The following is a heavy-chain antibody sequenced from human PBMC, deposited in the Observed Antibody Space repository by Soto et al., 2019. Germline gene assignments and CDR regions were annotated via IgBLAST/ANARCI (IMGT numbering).Heavy chain of an antibody. CDR3: ARAYYYDSSGPFLGY. Sequence: GASVKVSCKASGYTFTSYAMHWVRQAPGQRLEWMGWINAGNGNTKYSQKFQGRVTITRDTSASTAYMELSSLRSEDTAVYYCARAYYYDSSGPFLGYWGQGTLVTVSS. J-gene: IGHJ4*02. V-gene: IGHV1-3*01. D-gene: IGHD3-22*01. CDR2: INAGNGNT. CDR1: GYTFTSYA.